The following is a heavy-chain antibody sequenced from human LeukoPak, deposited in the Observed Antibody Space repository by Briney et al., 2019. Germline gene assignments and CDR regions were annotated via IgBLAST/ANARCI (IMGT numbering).Heavy chain of an antibody. Sequence: GGSLRLSCAASEFTFSSYGMTWVRQAPGKGLEWVSTISGSGGSTYYADSVKGRFTISRDTSKNTLYLQMNSLRAEDTAVYYCARVSQSCSGGSCYYPGMDVWGQGTTVTVSS. CDR2: ISGSGGST. V-gene: IGHV3-23*01. J-gene: IGHJ6*02. CDR1: EFTFSSYG. CDR3: ARVSQSCSGGSCYYPGMDV. D-gene: IGHD2-15*01.